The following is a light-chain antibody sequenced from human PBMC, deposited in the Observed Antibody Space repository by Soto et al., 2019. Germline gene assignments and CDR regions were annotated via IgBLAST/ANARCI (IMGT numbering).Light chain of an antibody. Sequence: DIQMTQSPSTLSASVGDRVTITCRASQSISRWLAWHQQKPGKAPKLLIYDASSLESGVPSRFSGRGSGTEFTLTISSLQPDDFATYYCQQYDNDSPWTFGQGTKV. J-gene: IGKJ1*01. V-gene: IGKV1-5*01. CDR3: QQYDNDSPWT. CDR1: QSISRW. CDR2: DAS.